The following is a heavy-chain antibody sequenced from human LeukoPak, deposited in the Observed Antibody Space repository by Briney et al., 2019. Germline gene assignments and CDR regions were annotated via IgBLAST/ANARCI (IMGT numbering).Heavy chain of an antibody. D-gene: IGHD1-26*01. V-gene: IGHV3-23*01. CDR3: TSGSADY. J-gene: IGHJ4*02. Sequence: LSGGSLRLSCAASGFTFSSYAMSWVRQAPGKGLEWVSAISASGGNTYYADSVKGRFTISRDNSKNTLYLQMNSLRAEDTAVYYCTSGSADYWGQGTLVTVSS. CDR1: GFTFSSYA. CDR2: ISASGGNT.